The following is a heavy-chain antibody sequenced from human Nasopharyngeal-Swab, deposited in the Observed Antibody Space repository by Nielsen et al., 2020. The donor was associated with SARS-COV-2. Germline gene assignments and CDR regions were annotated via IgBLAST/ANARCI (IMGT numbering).Heavy chain of an antibody. V-gene: IGHV1-46*01. Sequence: ASVKVSCKASGGTFSSYAISWVRQAPGQGLEWMGIINPSGGSTSYAQKFQGRVTMTRDTSTSTVYMELSSLRSEDTAVYYCARGETTRWGQGTLVTVSS. CDR2: INPSGGST. CDR3: ARGETTR. D-gene: IGHD1-1*01. CDR1: GGTFSSYA. J-gene: IGHJ4*02.